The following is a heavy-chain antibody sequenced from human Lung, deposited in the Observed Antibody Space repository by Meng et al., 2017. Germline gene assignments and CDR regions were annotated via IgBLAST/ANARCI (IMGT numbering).Heavy chain of an antibody. D-gene: IGHD4-11*01. CDR2: INHSGST. Sequence: QVKLPQWVEGLLKPSETLSLTCVVPGGSFSDYYWSWIRQPPGKGLEWIGEINHSGSTNYNPSLESRATISVDTSQNNLSLKLSSVTAADSAVYYCARGPTTMAHDFDYWGQGTLVTVSS. CDR3: ARGPTTMAHDFDY. J-gene: IGHJ4*02. CDR1: GGSFSDYY. V-gene: IGHV4-34*01.